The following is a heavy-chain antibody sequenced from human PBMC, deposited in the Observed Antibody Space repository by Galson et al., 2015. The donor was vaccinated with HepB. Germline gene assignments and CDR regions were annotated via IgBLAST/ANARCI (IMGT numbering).Heavy chain of an antibody. D-gene: IGHD6-13*01. CDR2: IWYDGSNK. Sequence: SLRLSCAASGSSFSTYGMHWVRQAPGKGLEWVAVIWYDGSNKFYGDSVKGRFTISRDNSKNTLFLQMNGLRVEDTAVYYCARDVRIAATGTTQPWGMDVWGQGTTVTVSS. J-gene: IGHJ6*02. CDR1: GSSFSTYG. CDR3: ARDVRIAATGTTQPWGMDV. V-gene: IGHV3-33*01.